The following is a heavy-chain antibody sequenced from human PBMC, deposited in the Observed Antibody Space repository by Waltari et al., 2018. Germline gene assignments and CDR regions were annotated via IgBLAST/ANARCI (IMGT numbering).Heavy chain of an antibody. Sequence: EVRLLESGGGSVQPGGSLRLSCVGSGFTFSSYAMSWVRQAPGKGLEWVSGIRDNSGSTYYADSVKGRFTISRDNFKNTLFLDLNSLRAEDTAAYYCAKSGDNYVVYFDSWGQGSLVSVSS. CDR2: IRDNSGST. D-gene: IGHD1-1*01. CDR3: AKSGDNYVVYFDS. V-gene: IGHV3-23*01. J-gene: IGHJ4*02. CDR1: GFTFSSYA.